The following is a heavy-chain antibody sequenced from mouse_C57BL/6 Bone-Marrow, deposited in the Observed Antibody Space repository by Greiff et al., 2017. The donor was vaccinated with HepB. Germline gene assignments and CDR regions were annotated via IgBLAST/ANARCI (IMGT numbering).Heavy chain of an antibody. CDR2: ISYDGSN. CDR1: GYSITSGYY. Sequence: EVQLQESGPGLVKPSQSLSLTCSVTGYSITSGYYWNWIRQFPGNKLEWMGYISYDGSNNYNPSLKNRISITRDTSKNQFFLKLNSVTTEDTATYYCASCYYGDYYAMDYWGQGTSVTVSS. J-gene: IGHJ4*01. D-gene: IGHD1-1*01. V-gene: IGHV3-6*01. CDR3: ASCYYGDYYAMDY.